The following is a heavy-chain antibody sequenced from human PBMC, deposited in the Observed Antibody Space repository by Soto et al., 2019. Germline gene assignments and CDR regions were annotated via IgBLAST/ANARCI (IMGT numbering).Heavy chain of an antibody. V-gene: IGHV3-30*18. Sequence: QPGGSLRLSCAASGFTFGSYGMHWVRQAPGKGLEWVAVISYDGSNKYYADSVKGRFTISRDNSKNTLYLQMNSLRAEDTAVYYCAKAWGYSGHELYYYYGMDVWGQGTTVTVSS. CDR1: GFTFGSYG. CDR3: AKAWGYSGHELYYYYGMDV. CDR2: ISYDGSNK. D-gene: IGHD5-12*01. J-gene: IGHJ6*02.